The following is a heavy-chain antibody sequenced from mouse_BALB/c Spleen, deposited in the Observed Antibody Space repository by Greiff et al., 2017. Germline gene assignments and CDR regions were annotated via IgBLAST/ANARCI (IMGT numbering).Heavy chain of an antibody. CDR1: GFTFTDYY. CDR2: IRNKANGYTT. J-gene: IGHJ4*01. D-gene: IGHD2-1*01. Sequence: EVKLMESGGGLVQPGGSLRLSCATSGFTFTDYYMSWVRQPPGKALEWLGFIRNKANGYTTEYSASVKGRFTISRDNSQSILYLQMNTLRAEDSATYYCAREILLHYWGQGTSVTVSS. CDR3: AREILLHY. V-gene: IGHV7-3*02.